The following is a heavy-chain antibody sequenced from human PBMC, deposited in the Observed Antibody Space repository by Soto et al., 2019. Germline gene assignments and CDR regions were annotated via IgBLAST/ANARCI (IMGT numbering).Heavy chain of an antibody. D-gene: IGHD4-4*01. Sequence: QVQLVQSGAEVKKPGASVKVSCKASGYTFTSYYIHWVRQAPGQGLEWMGVINPFDDSTIYAQRVQGRVTMTSDTSTSTVFMEVSSLRSEDTAVYHCAREEMPTVNNYYYYMDVWGKGTTVTVSS. CDR1: GYTFTSYY. CDR2: INPFDDST. V-gene: IGHV1-46*03. CDR3: AREEMPTVNNYYYYMDV. J-gene: IGHJ6*03.